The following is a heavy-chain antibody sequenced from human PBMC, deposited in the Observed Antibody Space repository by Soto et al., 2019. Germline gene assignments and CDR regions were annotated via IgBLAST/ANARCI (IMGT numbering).Heavy chain of an antibody. D-gene: IGHD3-22*01. J-gene: IGHJ5*02. V-gene: IGHV3-11*01. Sequence: PWGSLRLSCAASGFTFSDYYMSWIRQAPGKGLEWVPYISSSGSTIYYADSVKGRFTTSRDNAKNSLYLQMNSLRAEDTAVYYCARGGADRNYYDRRWFDPWGQGTLVTVSS. CDR1: GFTFSDYY. CDR3: ARGGADRNYYDRRWFDP. CDR2: ISSSGSTI.